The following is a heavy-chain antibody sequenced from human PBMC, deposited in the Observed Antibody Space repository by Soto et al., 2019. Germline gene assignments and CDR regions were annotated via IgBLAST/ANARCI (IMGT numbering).Heavy chain of an antibody. Sequence: QVQLVQSGTAVKKPGSLVKVSCKASGGTFSTLAVSWVRQAPGQGLEWMGGIIPIYGRPVYAQKFQGRVTITADETTSRVYMELSSLSSEDTAVYYCARAPYEDYAVPEPNYFDSWGQGTLVTVSS. V-gene: IGHV1-69*01. D-gene: IGHD4-17*01. CDR2: IIPIYGRP. J-gene: IGHJ4*02. CDR3: ARAPYEDYAVPEPNYFDS. CDR1: GGTFSTLA.